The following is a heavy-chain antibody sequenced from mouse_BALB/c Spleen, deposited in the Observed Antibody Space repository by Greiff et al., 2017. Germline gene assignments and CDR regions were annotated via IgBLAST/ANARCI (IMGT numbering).Heavy chain of an antibody. CDR3: ARCTTALDY. D-gene: IGHD1-2*01. CDR2: INPYNGAT. J-gene: IGHJ2*01. Sequence: VQLQQSGPELVKPGASVKISCKASGYSFTGYYMHWVKQSHVKSLEWIGRINPYNGATSYNQNFKDKASLTVDKSSSTAYMELHSLTSEDSAVYYCARCTTALDYWGQGTTLTVSS. CDR1: GYSFTGYY. V-gene: IGHV1-31*01.